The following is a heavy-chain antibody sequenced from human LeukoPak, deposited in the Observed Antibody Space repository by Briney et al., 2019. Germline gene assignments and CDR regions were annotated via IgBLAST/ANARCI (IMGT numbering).Heavy chain of an antibody. D-gene: IGHD4-23*01. J-gene: IGHJ3*02. V-gene: IGHV4-4*09. CDR3: ARHVAGGIAFDI. Sequence: SETLSLTCTVSGGSISSYYRSWIRQPPGKGLEWIGYIYTSGSTNYNPSLKSRVTISVDTSKNQFSLKLSSVTAADTAVYYCARHVAGGIAFDIWGQGTMVTVSS. CDR2: IYTSGST. CDR1: GGSISSYY.